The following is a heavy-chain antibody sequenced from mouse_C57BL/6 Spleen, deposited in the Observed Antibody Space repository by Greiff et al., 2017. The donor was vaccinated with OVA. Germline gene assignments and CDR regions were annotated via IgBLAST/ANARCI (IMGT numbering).Heavy chain of an antibody. Sequence: VQLKQSGPVLVKPGASVKMSCKASGYTFTDYYLNWVTQSHGKSLEWIGVINPYNGGTSYNQKFKGKATLTVDKSSSTAYMELNSLTSEDSAVYYCARSSNFYDRDYWGQGTSVTVSS. CDR2: INPYNGGT. CDR1: GYTFTDYY. J-gene: IGHJ4*01. V-gene: IGHV1-19*01. CDR3: ARSSNFYDRDY. D-gene: IGHD2-5*01.